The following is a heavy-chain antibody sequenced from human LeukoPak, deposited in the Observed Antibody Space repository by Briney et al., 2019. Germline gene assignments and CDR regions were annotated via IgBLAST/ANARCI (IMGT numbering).Heavy chain of an antibody. CDR1: GGSLNSYY. D-gene: IGHD1-14*01. J-gene: IGHJ4*02. V-gene: IGHV4-59*01. CDR3: ARWGGTVGLDY. Sequence: PSETLSLTCTVSGGSLNSYYWSWVRQPPGKGLEWIGYMYYSGTNYNPSLKSRVTISKDTPKNQFSLNLSSVTAADTAVYYCARWGGTVGLDYWGQGTLVTVSS. CDR2: MYYSGT.